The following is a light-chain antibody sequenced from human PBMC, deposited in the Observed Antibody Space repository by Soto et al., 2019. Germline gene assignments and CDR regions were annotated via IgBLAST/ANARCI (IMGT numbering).Light chain of an antibody. V-gene: IGKV1-39*01. CDR2: AAS. J-gene: IGKJ1*01. CDR3: QQTYSSPWT. CDR1: QSMSNY. Sequence: DVQMTQSPSSLSASVGDRVTITCRASQSMSNYLNWYQQKPGRAPKVLIYAASRLQGGVPSRFSGSGAGTDFTLTISSLQREDFATYYCQQTYSSPWTFGQGTRVQIK.